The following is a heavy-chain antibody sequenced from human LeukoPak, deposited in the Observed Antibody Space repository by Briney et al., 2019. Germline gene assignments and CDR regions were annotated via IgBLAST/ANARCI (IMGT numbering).Heavy chain of an antibody. Sequence: SLRLSCAASGFTFSSWGMHWVRQAPGKGLEWVAVIWYDGSYKYYAESVKGRFTISRDNSTNTLYLQMNSLRAEDAAVYYCAKDVTTGTLALDYWGQGILVTVSS. J-gene: IGHJ4*02. CDR2: IWYDGSYK. CDR3: AKDVTTGTLALDY. CDR1: GFTFSSWG. V-gene: IGHV3-33*03. D-gene: IGHD1-1*01.